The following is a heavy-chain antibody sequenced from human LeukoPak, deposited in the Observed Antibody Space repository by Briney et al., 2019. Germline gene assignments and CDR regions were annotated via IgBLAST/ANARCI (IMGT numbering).Heavy chain of an antibody. D-gene: IGHD6-13*01. V-gene: IGHV3-30-3*01. CDR3: ASLSSSWYNYFDS. CDR2: TSDDGSNK. Sequence: GGSLRLSCAASGFTFSSYAMHLVRQAPGKGLEWVAVTSDDGSNKYYADSVRGRFTISRHNSKNTLYLQMNSLRAEDTAVYYCASLSSSWYNYFDSWGQETLVPVSS. J-gene: IGHJ4*02. CDR1: GFTFSSYA.